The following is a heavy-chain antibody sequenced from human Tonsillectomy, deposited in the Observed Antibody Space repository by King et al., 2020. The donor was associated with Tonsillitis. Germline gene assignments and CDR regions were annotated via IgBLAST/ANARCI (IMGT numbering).Heavy chain of an antibody. CDR2: INHSGST. CDR3: ARARDGSFDY. Sequence: VQLQQWGAGLLKPSETLSLTCTFYGASFSDYYWSWIRQPPGKGLEWIGEINHSGSTNYNPSLKSRVTISVDTSKNQFSLKLSSVTAADTAVYFCARARDGSFDYWGQGTLVTVSS. D-gene: IGHD5-24*01. J-gene: IGHJ4*02. CDR1: GASFSDYY. V-gene: IGHV4-34*01.